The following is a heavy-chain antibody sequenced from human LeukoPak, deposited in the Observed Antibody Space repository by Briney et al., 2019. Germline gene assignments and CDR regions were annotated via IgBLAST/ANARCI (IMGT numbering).Heavy chain of an antibody. CDR1: GGSFSGYY. CDR3: ARDPDSWSGYYNFDY. CDR2: INHSGST. Sequence: PSETLSLTCAVYGGSFSGYYRSWIRQPPGKGLEWIGEINHSGSTNYNPSLKSRVTISVDTSKNQFSLKLNSVTAADTAVYYCARDPDSWSGYYNFDYWGQGTLVTVSS. V-gene: IGHV4-34*01. D-gene: IGHD3-3*01. J-gene: IGHJ4*02.